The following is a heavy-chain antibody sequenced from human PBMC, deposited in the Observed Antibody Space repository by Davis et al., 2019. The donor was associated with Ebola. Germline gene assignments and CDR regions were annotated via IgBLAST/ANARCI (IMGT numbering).Heavy chain of an antibody. J-gene: IGHJ4*02. CDR2: IVVGSGNT. CDR1: GYTFTSYY. V-gene: IGHV1-58*02. Sequence: SVKVSCKASGYTFTSYYMHWVRQAPGQGLEWIGWIVVGSGNTNYAQKFQERVTITRDMSTSTAYMELSSLRSEDTAVYYCAAGLTFDYWGQGTLVTVSS. CDR3: AAGLTFDY.